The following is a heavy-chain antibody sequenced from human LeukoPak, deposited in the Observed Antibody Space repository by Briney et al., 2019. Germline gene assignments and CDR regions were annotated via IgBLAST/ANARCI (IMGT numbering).Heavy chain of an antibody. D-gene: IGHD5-12*01. CDR3: AKDLGGYDPPFDY. J-gene: IGHJ4*02. CDR1: GFTFSSYG. Sequence: PGGSLRLSCTASGFTFSSYGMHWVRQAPGKGLEWVAFIRYDGSNKYYADSVKGRFTISRDNSKNTLYLQLNSLRAEDTAVYYCAKDLGGYDPPFDYWGQGTLVTVSS. CDR2: IRYDGSNK. V-gene: IGHV3-30*02.